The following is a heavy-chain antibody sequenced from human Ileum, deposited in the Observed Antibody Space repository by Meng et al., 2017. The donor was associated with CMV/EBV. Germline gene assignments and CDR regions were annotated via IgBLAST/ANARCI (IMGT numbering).Heavy chain of an antibody. D-gene: IGHD2-8*01. CDR2: VSYDERTT. V-gene: IGHV3-30*18. CDR1: GCIFSTYG. J-gene: IGHJ4*02. Sequence: AAGCIFSTYGMHWGRQAPGKGLEWVAVVSYDERTTVYADSVKGRFTISRDNSNNTLYLQMDSLRVEDTAVYYCAKDLPQDLVHSLDYWSQGTLVTVSS. CDR3: AKDLPQDLVHSLDY.